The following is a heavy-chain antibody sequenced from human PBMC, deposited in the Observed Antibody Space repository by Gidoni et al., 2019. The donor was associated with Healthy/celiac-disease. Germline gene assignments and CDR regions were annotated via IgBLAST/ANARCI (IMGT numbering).Heavy chain of an antibody. CDR2: ISYDGSNK. V-gene: IGHV3-30*18. CDR3: AKGGGSGSYYNDYYYYYGMDV. D-gene: IGHD3-10*01. J-gene: IGHJ6*02. Sequence: QVQLVEAGGGVVQPGRSLTLSCAASGFTFSSYGMHWVRQAPGKGLEWVAVISYDGSNKYYADSVKGRFTISRDNSKNTLYLQMNSLSAEDTAVYYCAKGGGSGSYYNDYYYYYGMDVWGQGTTVTVSS. CDR1: GFTFSSYG.